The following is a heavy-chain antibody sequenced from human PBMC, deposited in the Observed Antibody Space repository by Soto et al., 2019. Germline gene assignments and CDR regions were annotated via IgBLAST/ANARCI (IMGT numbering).Heavy chain of an antibody. V-gene: IGHV1-18*01. Sequence: ASVKVSCKASGYTFTSYGISWVRQAPGQGLEWMGWISAYNGNTNYAQNLQCRVTMTTDTSTSTAYMELRSLRSDDTAVYYCARDALRDSATGTTPGHYWGQGTLVTVSS. J-gene: IGHJ4*02. CDR2: ISAYNGNT. CDR1: GYTFTSYG. D-gene: IGHD1-7*01. CDR3: ARDALRDSATGTTPGHY.